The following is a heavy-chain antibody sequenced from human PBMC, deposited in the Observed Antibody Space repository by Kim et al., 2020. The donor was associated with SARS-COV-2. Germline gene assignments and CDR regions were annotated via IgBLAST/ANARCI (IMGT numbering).Heavy chain of an antibody. Sequence: ASVKVSCKASGYTFTSYGISWVRQAPGQGLEWMGWISAYNGNTNYAQKLQGRVTMTTDTSTSTAYMELRSLRSDDTAVYYCARNPQFGELKRGYYYYGMDVWGQGTTVTVSS. CDR2: ISAYNGNT. J-gene: IGHJ6*02. V-gene: IGHV1-18*01. D-gene: IGHD3-10*01. CDR1: GYTFTSYG. CDR3: ARNPQFGELKRGYYYYGMDV.